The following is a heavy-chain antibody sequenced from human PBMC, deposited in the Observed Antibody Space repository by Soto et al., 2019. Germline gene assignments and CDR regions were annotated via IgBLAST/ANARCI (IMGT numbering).Heavy chain of an antibody. CDR2: ISGSGGST. J-gene: IGHJ6*02. CDR1: GFTFSSYA. Sequence: GLSCAASGFTFSSYAMSWVRQAPGKVLEWVSAISGSGGSTYYADSVKGRFTISRDNSKNTLYLQMNSLRAEDTAVYYCAKTGSRARPFGDVWGQGTTVTFSS. D-gene: IGHD3-16*01. V-gene: IGHV3-23*01. CDR3: AKTGSRARPFGDV.